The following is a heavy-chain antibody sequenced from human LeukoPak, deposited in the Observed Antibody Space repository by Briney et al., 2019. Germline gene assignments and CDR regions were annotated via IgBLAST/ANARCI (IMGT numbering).Heavy chain of an antibody. CDR1: GFTFSSYS. V-gene: IGHV3-21*01. Sequence: GGSLRLSCAASGFTFSSYSMNWVRQAPGKGLEWVSSISSSSSYIYYADSVKGRFTISRDNAKNSLYLQMNSLRAEDTAVYYCAREGKPYDILDYFDYWGQGTLVTVSS. D-gene: IGHD3-9*01. CDR3: AREGKPYDILDYFDY. CDR2: ISSSSSYI. J-gene: IGHJ4*02.